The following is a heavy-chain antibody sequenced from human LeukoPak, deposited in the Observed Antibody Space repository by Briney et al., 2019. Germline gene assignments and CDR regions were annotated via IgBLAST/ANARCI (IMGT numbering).Heavy chain of an antibody. Sequence: KASETLSLTCAVYGGSFSGYYWSWIRQPPGKGLEWIGEINHSGSTNYNPSLKSRVTISVDTSKNQFSLNLSYVTAADTAVYYCARGSPISSDSSGYYYDWFDPWGQGTLVTVSS. CDR2: INHSGST. V-gene: IGHV4-34*01. CDR1: GGSFSGYY. CDR3: ARGSPISSDSSGYYYDWFDP. J-gene: IGHJ5*02. D-gene: IGHD3-22*01.